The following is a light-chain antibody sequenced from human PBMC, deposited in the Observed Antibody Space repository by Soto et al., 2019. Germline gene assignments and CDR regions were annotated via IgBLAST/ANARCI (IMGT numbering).Light chain of an antibody. CDR1: QSVRSTF. CDR2: GAS. J-gene: IGKJ2*01. V-gene: IGKV3-20*01. Sequence: VLPQSPDTLSLSPGDRATLSCMASQSVRSTFLAWYQQKPGQAPRLLIYGASNRAAGIPERFSGSASGTEFTLTISRLEPDDSAVYYRQQYHDSPMHTFGQGTKLQIK. CDR3: QQYHDSPMHT.